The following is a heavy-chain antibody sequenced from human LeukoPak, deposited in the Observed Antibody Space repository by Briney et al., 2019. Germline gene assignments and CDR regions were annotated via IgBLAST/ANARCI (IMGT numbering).Heavy chain of an antibody. V-gene: IGHV1-2*02. CDR1: GYTFTGYY. D-gene: IGHD5-24*01. CDR3: VVEMATIHTMFFDY. Sequence: ASVKVSCTASGYTFTGYYMHWVRQAPGQGLEWMGWINPNSGGTNYAQKFQGRVTMTRDTSISTAYMELSRLRSDDTAVYYCVVEMATIHTMFFDYWGQGTLVTVSS. J-gene: IGHJ4*02. CDR2: INPNSGGT.